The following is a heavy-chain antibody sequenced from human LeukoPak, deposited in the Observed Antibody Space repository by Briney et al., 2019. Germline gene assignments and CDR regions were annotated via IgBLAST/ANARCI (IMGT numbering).Heavy chain of an antibody. CDR2: IYYSGST. CDR1: GGSISSSSYY. V-gene: IGHV4-39*07. D-gene: IGHD6-13*01. Sequence: PSETLSLTCTVSGGSISSSSYYWGWIRQPPGKGLEWIGSIYYSGSTYYNPSLKSRVTISVDTSKNQFSLKLSSVTAADTAVYYCARDQQQLRYAMDVWGQGTTVTVSS. CDR3: ARDQQQLRYAMDV. J-gene: IGHJ6*02.